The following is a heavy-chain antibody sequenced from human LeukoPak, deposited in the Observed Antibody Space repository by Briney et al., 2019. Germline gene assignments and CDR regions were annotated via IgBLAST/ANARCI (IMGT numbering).Heavy chain of an antibody. CDR3: AKSEVAVAGTGGADYYYYMDV. CDR2: IRYDGSNK. Sequence: GGSLRLSCAASGFTFSSYGMHWVRQAPGKGLEWVAFIRYDGSNKYYADSVKGRFTISRDNSKNTLYLQMNSLRAEDTAVYYCAKSEVAVAGTGGADYYYYMDVWGKGTTVTVSS. V-gene: IGHV3-30*02. D-gene: IGHD6-19*01. CDR1: GFTFSSYG. J-gene: IGHJ6*03.